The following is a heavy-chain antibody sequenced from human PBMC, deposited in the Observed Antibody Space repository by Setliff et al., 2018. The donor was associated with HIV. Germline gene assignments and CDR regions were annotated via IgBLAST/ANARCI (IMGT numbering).Heavy chain of an antibody. Sequence: GASVKVSCKASGGTFSSYGISWVRQAPGQGLEWMGAIIPMFGTGFYAQKFQGRVTITTDESRTTSYMELSSLRFEDTAVYFCARVAHSSSYHYYGMDVWGQGTTGTVS. J-gene: IGHJ6*02. CDR3: ARVAHSSSYHYYGMDV. CDR1: GGTFSSYG. CDR2: IIPMFGTG. V-gene: IGHV1-69*05. D-gene: IGHD6-19*01.